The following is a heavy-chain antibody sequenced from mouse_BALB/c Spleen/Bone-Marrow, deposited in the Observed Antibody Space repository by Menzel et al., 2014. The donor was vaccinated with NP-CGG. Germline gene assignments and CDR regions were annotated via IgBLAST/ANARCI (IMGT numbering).Heavy chain of an antibody. CDR1: GYPFSSYW. D-gene: IGHD1-1*01. Sequence: QVQLKQSGAELVRPGSSVKISCKASGYPFSSYWMNWVKQRPGQGLEWIGQIYPGDGETNYNGKFKGNATLTADKSSSTAYMQLISLTSEDSAVYYCARGLYGAMDYWGQGTSVTVSS. J-gene: IGHJ4*01. CDR2: IYPGDGET. CDR3: ARGLYGAMDY. V-gene: IGHV1-80*01.